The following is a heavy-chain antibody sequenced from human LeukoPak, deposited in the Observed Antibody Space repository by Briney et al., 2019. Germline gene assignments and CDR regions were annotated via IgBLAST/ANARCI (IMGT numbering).Heavy chain of an antibody. CDR1: GFTFSSYG. J-gene: IGHJ3*02. V-gene: IGHV3-23*01. CDR3: AKDRVYYDSSGYYYAPYDAFDI. CDR2: ISGSGGST. D-gene: IGHD3-22*01. Sequence: PGGSLRLSCAASGFTFSSYGMSWVRQAPGKGLEWVSAISGSGGSTYYADSVKGRFTISRDNSKNTLYLQMNSLRAEDTAVYYCAKDRVYYDSSGYYYAPYDAFDIWGQGTMVTVSS.